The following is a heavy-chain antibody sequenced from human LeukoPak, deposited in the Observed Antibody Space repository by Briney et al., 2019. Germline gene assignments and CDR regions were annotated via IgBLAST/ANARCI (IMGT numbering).Heavy chain of an antibody. CDR2: ISSSGGST. CDR1: GFTFSNYA. CDR3: ARESLGGYPDY. Sequence: GGSLRLSCAASGFTFSNYAMHWVRQAPGKGLEYVSVISSSGGSTYYANSVKGRFTISRDNSKNTLYLQMGSLRTDDMAVYYCARESLGGYPDYWGQGTLVTVSS. D-gene: IGHD5-12*01. J-gene: IGHJ4*02. V-gene: IGHV3-64*01.